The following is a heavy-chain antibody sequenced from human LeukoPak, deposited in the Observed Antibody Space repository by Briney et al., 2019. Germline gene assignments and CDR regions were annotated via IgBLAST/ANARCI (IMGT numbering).Heavy chain of an antibody. CDR3: ARGQVGYSSGWYRAAPTYYYYYYMDV. CDR2: INHSGST. Sequence: PSETLSLTCAVYGGSFSGYYWSWIRQPPGKGLEWIGEINHSGSTNYNPSLKSRVTISVDTSKNQFSLKLSSVTAADTAVYYCARGQVGYSSGWYRAAPTYYYYYYMDVWGKGTTVTVSS. V-gene: IGHV4-34*01. D-gene: IGHD6-19*01. J-gene: IGHJ6*03. CDR1: GGSFSGYY.